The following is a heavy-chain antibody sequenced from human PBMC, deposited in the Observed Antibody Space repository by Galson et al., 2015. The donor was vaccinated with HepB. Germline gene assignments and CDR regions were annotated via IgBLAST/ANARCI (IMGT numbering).Heavy chain of an antibody. D-gene: IGHD6-13*01. Sequence: SLRLSCAASGFTFSSYWMSWVRQAPGKGLEWVANIKHDGSEKYYVGSVKGRFTISSDNAKNSLFLQMNSLRAEDTAVYHCARRYSSSWSGFDPWGQGTLVTVSS. V-gene: IGHV3-7*01. CDR3: ARRYSSSWSGFDP. J-gene: IGHJ5*02. CDR1: GFTFSSYW. CDR2: IKHDGSEK.